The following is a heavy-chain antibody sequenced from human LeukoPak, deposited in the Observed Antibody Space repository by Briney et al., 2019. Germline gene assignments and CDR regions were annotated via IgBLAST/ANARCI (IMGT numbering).Heavy chain of an antibody. CDR3: AREATYYYDSSGYYDY. J-gene: IGHJ4*02. CDR2: INTNSGGT. V-gene: IGHV1-2*02. CDR1: GYTFTGYY. D-gene: IGHD3-22*01. Sequence: GASVKVSCKASGYTFTGYYMHWVRQAPGQGLEWLGWINTNSGGTNYAQKFQGRVTMTRDTSISTAYMELSRLRSDDTAVYYCAREATYYYDSSGYYDYWGQGTLVTVSS.